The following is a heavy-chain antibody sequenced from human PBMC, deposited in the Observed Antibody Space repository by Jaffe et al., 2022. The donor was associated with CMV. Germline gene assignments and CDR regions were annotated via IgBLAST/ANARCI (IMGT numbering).Heavy chain of an antibody. CDR2: TYYSGSP. V-gene: IGHV4-39*01. CDR1: GGSIGSDNLY. J-gene: IGHJ4*02. CDR3: ARHRWGSYYEPFDY. D-gene: IGHD3-10*01. Sequence: QLQLQESGPGLVKPSETLSLTCTVSGGSIGSDNLYWGWIRQPPGKGLEWIGTTYYSGSPFYNPALSRRVTISLDKAKNQFSLKVSSVTAADTAVYYCARHRWGSYYEPFDYWGQGALVTVSS.